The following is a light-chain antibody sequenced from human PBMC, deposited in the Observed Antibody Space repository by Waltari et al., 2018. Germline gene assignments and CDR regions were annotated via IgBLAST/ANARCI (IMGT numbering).Light chain of an antibody. V-gene: IGKV3-20*01. CDR2: HAS. J-gene: IGKJ1*01. CDR3: QHYVRLPAT. CDR1: QSISKY. Sequence: EIMLPQSPGTLSLSPGERATPSCKASQSISKYLAWYQQKPGQAPRLLIYHASSRATGIPDRFSGSGSETDFSLTISRLEPEDFAVYYCQHYVRLPATFGQGTNVEIK.